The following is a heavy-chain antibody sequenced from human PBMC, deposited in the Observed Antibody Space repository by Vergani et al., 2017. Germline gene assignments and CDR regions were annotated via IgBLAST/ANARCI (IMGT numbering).Heavy chain of an antibody. D-gene: IGHD2-2*01. V-gene: IGHV1-69*01. J-gene: IGHJ6*03. CDR1: GYTFTSYD. CDR3: ARGIVVVPAAALYYYYYYMDV. Sequence: QVQLVQSGAEVKKPGASVKVSCKASGYTFTSYDINWVRQAPGQGLEWMGGIIPIFGTANYAQKFQGRVTITADEATSTAYMERSSLRSEDTAVYYCARGIVVVPAAALYYYYYYMDVWGKGTTVTVSS. CDR2: IIPIFGTA.